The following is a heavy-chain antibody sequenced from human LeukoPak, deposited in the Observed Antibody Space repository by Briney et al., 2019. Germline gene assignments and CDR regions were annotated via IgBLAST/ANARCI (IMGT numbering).Heavy chain of an antibody. D-gene: IGHD4-11*01. CDR3: ASDLMDYSNPMDV. V-gene: IGHV1-2*02. CDR1: GYTFTGYY. J-gene: IGHJ6*03. Sequence: ASVKVSCKASGYTFTGYYMHWVRQAPGQGLEWMGGINPNSGGTNYAQKFQGRVTMTRDTSISTAYMELSRLRSDDTAVYYCASDLMDYSNPMDVWGKGTTVTVSS. CDR2: INPNSGGT.